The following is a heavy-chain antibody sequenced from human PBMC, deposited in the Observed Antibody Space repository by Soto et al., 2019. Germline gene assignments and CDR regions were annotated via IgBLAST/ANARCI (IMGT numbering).Heavy chain of an antibody. CDR1: GFICSSYD. CDR2: ILVDGRT. D-gene: IGHD2-8*02. CDR3: AKATATGGGAFDI. V-gene: IGHV3-23*01. J-gene: IGHJ3*02. Sequence: GGSLRLSSAASGFICSSYDMSWVRQAPGEGLEWVSTILVDGRTFYVDSVKGRFTISRDSSKNTVYLQMNSLTAGDTALYYCAKATATGGGAFDICGQGTMVTVSS.